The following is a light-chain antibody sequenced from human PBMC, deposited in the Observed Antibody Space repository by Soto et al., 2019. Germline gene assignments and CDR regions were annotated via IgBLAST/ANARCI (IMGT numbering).Light chain of an antibody. CDR2: GAS. V-gene: IGKV1-6*02. J-gene: IGKJ4*01. CDR1: LGIRND. Sequence: AIQLTQSPSALSASVGDRVTITCRASLGIRNDLGWYQQKPGEAPRLLVYGASTLQSGVPSRFSGSGSGTEFTLTIGSLQLEDFGTYYCLQDYNYPLTFGGGTRLEI. CDR3: LQDYNYPLT.